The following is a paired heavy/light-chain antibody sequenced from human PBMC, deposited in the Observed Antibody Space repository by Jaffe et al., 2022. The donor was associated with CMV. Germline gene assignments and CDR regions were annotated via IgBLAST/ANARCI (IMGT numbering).Light chain of an antibody. J-gene: IGKJ1*01. CDR1: QSLLHSDGKTY. Sequence: DIVMTQTPLSLSVTPGQPASISCKSSQSLLHSDGKTYLYWYLQKPGQSPQLLIYEVSSRFSGVPDRFSGSGSGTDFTLKISRVEAEDVGVYYCMQGIHLPPTFGQGTKVEIK. V-gene: IGKV2-29*02. CDR3: MQGIHLPPT. CDR2: EVS.
Heavy chain of an antibody. D-gene: IGHD2-8*01. Sequence: EVQLVESGGGLVQPGRSLRLSCAASGFTFDDYAMHWVRQAPGKGLEWVSGISWNSGNIGYADSVKGRFTISRDNAKNSLYLQMNSLRAEDTALYYCAKGGYCTNGVCYTYYYYGMDVWGQGTTVTVSS. CDR3: AKGGYCTNGVCYTYYYYGMDV. CDR2: ISWNSGNI. V-gene: IGHV3-9*01. CDR1: GFTFDDYA. J-gene: IGHJ6*02.